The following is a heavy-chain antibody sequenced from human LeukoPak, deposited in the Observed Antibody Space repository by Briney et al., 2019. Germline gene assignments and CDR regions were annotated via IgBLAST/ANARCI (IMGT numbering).Heavy chain of an antibody. CDR1: GGSISSGGYY. CDR3: ARDVSSGWFLDAFDI. D-gene: IGHD6-19*01. Sequence: SETLSLTCTVSGGSISSGGYYWSWIRQHPGKGLEWIGYIYYSGSTYYNPSLKSRVTISVDTSKNQFSLKLSSVTAAGTAVYYCARDVSSGWFLDAFDIWGQGTMVTVSS. J-gene: IGHJ3*02. CDR2: IYYSGST. V-gene: IGHV4-31*03.